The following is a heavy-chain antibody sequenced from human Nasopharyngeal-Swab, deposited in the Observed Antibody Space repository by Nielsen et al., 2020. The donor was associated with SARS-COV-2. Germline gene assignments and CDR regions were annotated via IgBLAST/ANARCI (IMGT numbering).Heavy chain of an antibody. Sequence: GESLKISCAASGFTFSDYYMDWVRQAPGKGLEWVGRIIAKAHGYTTYYAASVKGRFSISRDGSKNSLFLQMNNLNTEDTAMYYCVRAIGSSAHYLFGYWGQGTLVTVSS. CDR3: VRAIGSSAHYLFGY. CDR2: IIAKAHGYTT. J-gene: IGHJ4*02. CDR1: GFTFSDYY. D-gene: IGHD4/OR15-4a*01. V-gene: IGHV3-72*01.